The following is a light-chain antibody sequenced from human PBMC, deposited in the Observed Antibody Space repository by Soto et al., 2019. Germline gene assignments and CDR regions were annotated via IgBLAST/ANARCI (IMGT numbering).Light chain of an antibody. J-gene: IGKJ4*01. CDR3: QQYGSSPPVT. V-gene: IGKV3-15*01. CDR2: GAY. Sequence: VMTQSPATLSVSPGERATLSCRASQSVSTNLAWYQQRPGQAPRLIISGAYTRATGIPARFSGSGSGTDFTLTISRLEPEDFAVYYCQQYGSSPPVTFGGGTKVEIK. CDR1: QSVSTN.